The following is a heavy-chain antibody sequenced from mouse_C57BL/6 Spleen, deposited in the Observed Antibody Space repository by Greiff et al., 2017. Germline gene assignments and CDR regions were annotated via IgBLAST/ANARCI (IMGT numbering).Heavy chain of an antibody. CDR2: IWRGGST. D-gene: IGHD2-1*01. V-gene: IGHV2-5*01. Sequence: VLLVESGPGLVQLSQSLSITCTVPGFSLTSYGVHWVRQSPGKGLEWLGVIWRGGSTDYNAAFMSRLSITKDNSKSQVFFKMNSLQADDTAIYYSAKSNYGYWYCNVWGTGTTVTVSS. CDR1: GFSLTSYG. J-gene: IGHJ1*03. CDR3: AKSNYGYWYCNV.